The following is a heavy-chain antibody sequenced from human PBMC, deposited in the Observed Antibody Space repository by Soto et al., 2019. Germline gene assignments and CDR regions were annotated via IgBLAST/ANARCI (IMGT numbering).Heavy chain of an antibody. CDR1: GFTFSSYS. Sequence: GSLRLSCAASGFTFSSYSMNWVRQAPGKGLEWVSYISSSSSTIYYADSVKGRFTISRDNAKNSLYLQMNSLRDEDTAVYYCARDLGSSSRYYYGMDVWGQGTTVTVSS. CDR2: ISSSSSTI. V-gene: IGHV3-48*02. J-gene: IGHJ6*02. D-gene: IGHD6-6*01. CDR3: ARDLGSSSRYYYGMDV.